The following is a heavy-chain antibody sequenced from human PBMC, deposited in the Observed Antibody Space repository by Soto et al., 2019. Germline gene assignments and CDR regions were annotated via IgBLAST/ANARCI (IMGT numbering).Heavy chain of an antibody. J-gene: IGHJ4*02. V-gene: IGHV5-51*01. D-gene: IGHD3-22*01. CDR1: GYRFTSYW. CDR3: ARHFDSSGYYPDY. CDR2: IYPDDSDI. Sequence: GESLKISCQGSGYRFTSYWIAGVRQMPGKGLEWVGIIYPDDSDIKYSPSFQGQVTISAGRSNSTAYLQWRSLRASDTAMYFCARHFDSSGYYPDYWGQGTQVTVSS.